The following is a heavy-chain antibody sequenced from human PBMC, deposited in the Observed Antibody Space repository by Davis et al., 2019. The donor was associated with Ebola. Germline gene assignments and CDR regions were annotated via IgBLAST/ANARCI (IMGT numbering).Heavy chain of an antibody. J-gene: IGHJ2*01. D-gene: IGHD4-17*01. V-gene: IGHV3-53*01. CDR2: IYRDGRT. CDR3: ARHVNGDFWYFDL. Sequence: GESLKISCAASGFIVSDKYMSWVRQAPGKGLEWVSVIYRDGRTYHADSVKGRFTISRDNSKNTVYLQMNSLRVEDTAMYYCARHVNGDFWYFDLWGRGTRVTVSS. CDR1: GFIVSDKY.